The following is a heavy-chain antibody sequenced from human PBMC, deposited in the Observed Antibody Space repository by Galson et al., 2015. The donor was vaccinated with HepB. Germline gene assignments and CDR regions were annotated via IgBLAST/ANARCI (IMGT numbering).Heavy chain of an antibody. J-gene: IGHJ5*02. CDR3: ARVPIAAAGRGGNWFDP. Sequence: LRLSCAASGFTFDDYAMHWVRQAPGKGLEWVSGISWNSGRIAYADSVKGRFTISRDNSKNTLYLQMNSLRAEDTAVYYCARVPIAAAGRGGNWFDPWGQGTLVTVSS. CDR1: GFTFDDYA. CDR2: ISWNSGRI. D-gene: IGHD6-13*01. V-gene: IGHV3-9*01.